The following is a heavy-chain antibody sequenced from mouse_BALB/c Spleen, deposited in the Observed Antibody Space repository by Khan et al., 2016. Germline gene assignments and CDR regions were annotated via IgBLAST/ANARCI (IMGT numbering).Heavy chain of an antibody. CDR1: GFNIKDYY. CDR2: IDPENGDT. CDR3: NACDYNAMDY. Sequence: VQLKESGAELVRSGASVKLSCTASGFNIKDYYMHWVKQRPEQGLEWIGWIDPENGDTEYAPKFQGKATMTADTSSNTAYLQLSSLTSEDNADYYCNACDYNAMDYWGQGTSVTVSS. J-gene: IGHJ4*01. V-gene: IGHV14-4*02.